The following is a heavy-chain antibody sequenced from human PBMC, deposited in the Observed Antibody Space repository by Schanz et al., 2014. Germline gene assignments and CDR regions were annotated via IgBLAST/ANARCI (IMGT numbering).Heavy chain of an antibody. Sequence: QVQLVQSGAEVKKPGASVKVSCKASGYTFTIYDINWVRQATGQGLEWMGWMNPNSGNTGYAQNFQGRVTMTWNTSISTAYMELSSLTSDDTAVYFCARDVGRPGHFWYFDLWGRGTLVTVSS. CDR3: ARDVGRPGHFWYFDL. V-gene: IGHV1-8*01. J-gene: IGHJ2*01. D-gene: IGHD1-1*01. CDR2: MNPNSGNT. CDR1: GYTFTIYD.